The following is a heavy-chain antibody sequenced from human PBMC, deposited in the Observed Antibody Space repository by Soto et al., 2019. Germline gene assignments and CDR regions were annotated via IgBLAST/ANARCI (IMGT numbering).Heavy chain of an antibody. CDR3: ARSRDGYNLNPIDQ. CDR2: FFYTGST. V-gene: IGHV4-59*01. CDR1: TGSTNSFY. J-gene: IGHJ4*02. D-gene: IGHD5-12*01. Sequence: QVQLQVSGPGLVKPSATLSLSCTVSTGSTNSFYWSWIRQPPGKGLEWIGYFFYTGSTNHNPSLKRRVTISLDVSSSQCSLSLSSVTAAGTAMYYCARSRDGYNLNPIDQWGQGLLVTVSS.